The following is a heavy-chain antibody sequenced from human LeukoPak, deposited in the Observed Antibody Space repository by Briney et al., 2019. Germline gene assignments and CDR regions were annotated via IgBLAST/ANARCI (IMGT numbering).Heavy chain of an antibody. Sequence: GASVKVSCKASGYTFTSYDINWLRQAPGQGLKWMGWINPNSGATHYAQSFQARVTMTRDTSIASSYMELTGLESDDTAVYYCARGRRILGGPENAGDFFDFWGQGSLVTVSS. V-gene: IGHV1-2*02. CDR1: GYTFTSYD. D-gene: IGHD3-16*01. CDR3: ARGRRILGGPENAGDFFDF. J-gene: IGHJ4*01. CDR2: INPNSGAT.